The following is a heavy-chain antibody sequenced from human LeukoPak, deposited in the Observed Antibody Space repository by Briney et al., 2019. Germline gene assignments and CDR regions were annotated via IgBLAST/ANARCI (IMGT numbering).Heavy chain of an antibody. CDR3: AVLTYQLLDHYFDY. V-gene: IGHV3-21*04. D-gene: IGHD2-2*01. CDR2: ISSSSSYI. J-gene: IGHJ4*02. Sequence: GGSLRLSCAASGFTFSSYSMNWVRQAPGKGLEWVSSISSSSSYIYYADSVKGRFTISRDNSKNTLYLQMNSLRAEDTAVYYCAVLTYQLLDHYFDYWGQGTLVTVSS. CDR1: GFTFSSYS.